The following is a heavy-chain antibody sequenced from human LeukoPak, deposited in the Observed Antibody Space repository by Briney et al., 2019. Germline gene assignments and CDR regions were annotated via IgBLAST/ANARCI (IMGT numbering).Heavy chain of an antibody. CDR3: ARDPTSEDSTLSVTDY. V-gene: IGHV1-69*05. CDR1: GGTFSSYA. CDR2: IIPIFGTA. J-gene: IGHJ4*02. D-gene: IGHD2-2*01. Sequence: SVKVSCKASGGTFSSYAISWVRQPPGQGLEWMGRIIPIFGTANYAQKFQGRVTITTDESTSTAYMELSSLRSEDTAVYYCARDPTSEDSTLSVTDYWGQGTLVTVSS.